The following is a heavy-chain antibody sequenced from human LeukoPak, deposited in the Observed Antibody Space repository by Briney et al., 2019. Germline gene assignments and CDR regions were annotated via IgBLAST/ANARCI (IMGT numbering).Heavy chain of an antibody. CDR2: ISSSSSYI. D-gene: IGHD6-13*01. CDR3: ARGPIAAAVLSHTRWWY. V-gene: IGHV3-21*01. Sequence: GGSLRLSCAASGFTFSSYSMNWVRQAPGKGLEWVSSISSSSSYIYYADSVKGRFTISRDNAKNSLYLQMNSLRAGDTAVYYCARGPIAAAVLSHTRWWYWGQGTLVTVSS. CDR1: GFTFSSYS. J-gene: IGHJ4*02.